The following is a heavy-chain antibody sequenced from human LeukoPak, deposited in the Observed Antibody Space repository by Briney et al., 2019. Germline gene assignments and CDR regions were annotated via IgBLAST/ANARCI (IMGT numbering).Heavy chain of an antibody. CDR1: GGSISSYY. Sequence: SETLSLTCTVSGGSISSYYWSWIRQPPGKGLEWIGYIYYSGSTNYNPSLKSRVTISVDTSKNQFSLRLSSVTAADTAVYYCASFSSDGSGYDYWGQGTLVTVSS. CDR2: IYYSGST. CDR3: ASFSSDGSGYDY. V-gene: IGHV4-59*01. D-gene: IGHD3-10*01. J-gene: IGHJ4*02.